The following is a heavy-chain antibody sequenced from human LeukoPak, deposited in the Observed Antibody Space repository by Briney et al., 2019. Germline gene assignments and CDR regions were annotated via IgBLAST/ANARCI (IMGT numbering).Heavy chain of an antibody. V-gene: IGHV1-69*13. Sequence: ASVKVSCKASGGTFSSYAISWVRQAPGQGLEWMGGIIPIFGTANYAQKFQGRVTITADESTSTAYMELSSLRSEDTAVYYCVSQYWGSPSSNWFDPWGQGTLVTVSS. D-gene: IGHD7-27*01. CDR1: GGTFSSYA. J-gene: IGHJ5*02. CDR3: VSQYWGSPSSNWFDP. CDR2: IIPIFGTA.